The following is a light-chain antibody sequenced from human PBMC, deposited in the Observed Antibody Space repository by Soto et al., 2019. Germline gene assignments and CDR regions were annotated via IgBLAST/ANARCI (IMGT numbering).Light chain of an antibody. J-gene: IGKJ5*01. CDR1: QSLTTRY. CDR2: GAS. V-gene: IGKV3-20*01. CDR3: HKYGSSPT. Sequence: EIVLTQSPGTLSLFPGERATLSCRASQSLTTRYLAWYQQKPGQAPRLPIYGASSRATGIPDRFSGSGPGTNFTLTISRLELENFARNYCHKYGSSPTFGQGTRLEIK.